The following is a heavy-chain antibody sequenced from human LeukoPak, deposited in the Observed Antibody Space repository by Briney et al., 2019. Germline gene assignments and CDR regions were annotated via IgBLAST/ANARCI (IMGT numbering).Heavy chain of an antibody. V-gene: IGHV3-9*01. CDR3: AKDRSIGTYYTFDH. CDR2: ISWNSGSI. D-gene: IGHD1-26*01. J-gene: IGHJ4*02. CDR1: GFTFDDYA. Sequence: GGSLRLSCAASGFTFDDYAMHWVRQAPGKGLEWVSGISWNSGSIGYADSVKGRFTISRDNAKNSLYLQMNSLRAEDTALYYCAKDRSIGTYYTFDHWGQGTLVTASS.